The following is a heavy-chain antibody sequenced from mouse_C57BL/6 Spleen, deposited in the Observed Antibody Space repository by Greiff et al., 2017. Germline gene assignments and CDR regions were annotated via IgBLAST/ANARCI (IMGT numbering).Heavy chain of an antibody. CDR3: ARAYYCCGNAFAY. CDR1: GFTFSDYG. CDR2: ISGAGSTI. Sequence: EVLLVESGAGLVKPGASLKLSCAASGFTFSDYGMHWVRQAPEKGLEWVAYISGAGSTIYYADTVKGSFTIPRDNAKNTVYLHMTSLMSEDTAMYYCARAYYCCGNAFAYWGQGTLVTVSA. D-gene: IGHD1-2*01. J-gene: IGHJ3*01. V-gene: IGHV5-17*01.